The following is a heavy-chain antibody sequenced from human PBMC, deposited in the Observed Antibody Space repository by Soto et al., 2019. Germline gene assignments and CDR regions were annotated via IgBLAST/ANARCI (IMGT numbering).Heavy chain of an antibody. J-gene: IGHJ6*02. Sequence: GGSLRLSCAASGFTFSSYSMNWVRQAPGKGLEWVSYISSSSSTIYYADSVKGRFTISRDNAKNSLYLQMNSLRDEDTAVYYCARDDGRSEEWDSANYYYYYGMDVWGQGTTVTVSS. CDR3: ARDDGRSEEWDSANYYYYYGMDV. D-gene: IGHD1-26*01. CDR2: ISSSSSTI. CDR1: GFTFSSYS. V-gene: IGHV3-48*02.